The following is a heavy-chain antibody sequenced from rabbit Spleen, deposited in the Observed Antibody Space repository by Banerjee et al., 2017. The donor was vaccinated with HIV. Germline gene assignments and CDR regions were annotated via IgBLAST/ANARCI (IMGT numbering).Heavy chain of an antibody. Sequence: QEQLVESGGGLVKPGASLTLTCTASGFSFSSGYDMCWVRQAPGKGLEWIGCIYTGNYKTYYASWAKGRFTISKSSSTTVTLQMTSLTAADTATYFCASAYSDIYFDLWGPGTLVTVS. CDR3: ASAYSDIYFDL. CDR2: IYTGNYKT. V-gene: IGHV1S45*01. J-gene: IGHJ4*01. CDR1: GFSFSSGYD. D-gene: IGHD6-1*01.